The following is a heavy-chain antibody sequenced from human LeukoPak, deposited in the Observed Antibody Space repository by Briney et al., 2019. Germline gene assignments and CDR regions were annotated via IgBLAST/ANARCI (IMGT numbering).Heavy chain of an antibody. V-gene: IGHV3-66*01. J-gene: IGHJ6*02. CDR1: GFSVSSNY. CDR2: IYSGGHT. Sequence: GGSLRLSCAASGFSVSSNYMSWVRQAPGKGLEWVSVIYSGGHTHLADSVKGRFTVSRDNSKNILFLQMNRLRVDDTGVYYCARERSHKTTARPYYYFYGMDVWGPGTTVAVSS. D-gene: IGHD6-6*01. CDR3: ARERSHKTTARPYYYFYGMDV.